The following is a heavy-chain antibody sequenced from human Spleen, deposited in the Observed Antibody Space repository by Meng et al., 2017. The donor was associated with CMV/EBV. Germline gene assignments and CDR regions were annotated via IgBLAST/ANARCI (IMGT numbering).Heavy chain of an antibody. V-gene: IGHV3-23*01. D-gene: IGHD6-13*01. CDR2: ISGSGGST. Sequence: GGSLRLSCAASGFTFSSYAMSWVRQAPGKGLEWVSAISGSGGSTYYADSVKGRFTISRDNSKNTLYLQMNSLRGEDTAVYYCARGSTPVDGSSSVVEDYWGQGTLVTVSS. J-gene: IGHJ4*02. CDR1: GFTFSSYA. CDR3: ARGSTPVDGSSSVVEDY.